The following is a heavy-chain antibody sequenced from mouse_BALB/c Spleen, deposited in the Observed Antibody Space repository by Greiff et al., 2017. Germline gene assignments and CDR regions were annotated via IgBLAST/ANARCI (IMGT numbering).Heavy chain of an antibody. CDR1: GFNIKDNY. Sequence: EVKLMESGAELVKPGASVKLSCTASGFNIKDNYMHWVKQRPEQGLEWIGRIDPANGNTKYDPKFQGKATITADTSSNTAYLQLSSLTSEDTAVYYCARPAYYGNYDWYFDVWGAGTTVTVSS. CDR2: IDPANGNT. V-gene: IGHV14-3*02. CDR3: ARPAYYGNYDWYFDV. J-gene: IGHJ1*01. D-gene: IGHD2-10*01.